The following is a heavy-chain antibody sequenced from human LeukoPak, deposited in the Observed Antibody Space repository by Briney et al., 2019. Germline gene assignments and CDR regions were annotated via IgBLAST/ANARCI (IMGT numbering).Heavy chain of an antibody. V-gene: IGHV4-59*08. CDR3: ARLAGLRLGYTYYYYYGMDV. Sequence: SETLSLTCTVSGGSISSYYWSWIRQPPGKGLEWIGYIYYSGSTNYNPSLKSRVTISVDTSKNQFSLKLSSVTAADAAVYYCARLAGLRLGYTYYYYYGMDVWGQGTTVTVSS. CDR2: IYYSGST. D-gene: IGHD1-1*01. CDR1: GGSISSYY. J-gene: IGHJ6*02.